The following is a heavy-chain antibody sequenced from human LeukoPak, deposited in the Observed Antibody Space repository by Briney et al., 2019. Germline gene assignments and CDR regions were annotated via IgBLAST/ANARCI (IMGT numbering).Heavy chain of an antibody. Sequence: SGPALVKPTQTLTLTCTFSGFSLSTPEMCVTWIRQPPGKALEWLARIDWDDDKFYSPSLRTRLTISKDTPNNQAVLRMTNMDPVDTGTYYCARMTPDSPSFDYWGQGALITVSS. CDR3: ARMTPDSPSFDY. CDR1: GFSLSTPEMC. J-gene: IGHJ4*02. CDR2: IDWDDDK. V-gene: IGHV2-70*17. D-gene: IGHD2-15*01.